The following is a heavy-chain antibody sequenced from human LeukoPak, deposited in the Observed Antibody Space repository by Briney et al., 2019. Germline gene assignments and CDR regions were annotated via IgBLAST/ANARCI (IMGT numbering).Heavy chain of an antibody. CDR3: AREHYDILTGHRPFDY. D-gene: IGHD3-9*01. CDR2: INPSGGST. J-gene: IGHJ4*01. V-gene: IGHV1-46*01. CDR1: GYTFTSYY. Sequence: GASVKVSCKASGYTFTSYYMHWVRQAPGQGLEWMGIINPSGGSTSYAQKFQGRVTMTRDMSTSTVYMELSSLRSEDTAVYYCAREHYDILTGHRPFDYWGQEPWSPSPQ.